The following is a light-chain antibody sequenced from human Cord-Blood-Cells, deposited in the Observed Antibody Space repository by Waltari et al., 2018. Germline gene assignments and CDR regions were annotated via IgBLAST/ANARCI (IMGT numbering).Light chain of an antibody. CDR1: QSVSSY. CDR2: DAS. V-gene: IGKV3-11*01. CDR3: QQRSNWPLLT. Sequence: EIVLTQSPATLSWSPGEKVTLSCRASQSVSSYLAWYQQKPGQAPSLLIYDASNRATGIPARFSGSGSGTDFTLTISSLEPEDFAVYYCQQRSNWPLLTFGGGTKVEIK. J-gene: IGKJ4*01.